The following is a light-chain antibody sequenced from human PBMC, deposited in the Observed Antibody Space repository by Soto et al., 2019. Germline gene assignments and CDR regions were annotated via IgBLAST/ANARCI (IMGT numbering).Light chain of an antibody. Sequence: EIVMTQSPATLSVSPGERATLSCRASQSVSNNLAWYQQKPGQAPRLLIYHASTGATGIPARFSGSGSGTELTLTISSVHSEDFAVYYCQQYNEWPLTFGGGTKVEIK. CDR2: HAS. CDR1: QSVSNN. J-gene: IGKJ4*01. V-gene: IGKV3-15*01. CDR3: QQYNEWPLT.